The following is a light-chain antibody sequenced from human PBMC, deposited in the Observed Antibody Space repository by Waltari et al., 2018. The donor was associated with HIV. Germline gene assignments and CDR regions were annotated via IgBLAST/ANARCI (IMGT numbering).Light chain of an antibody. V-gene: IGLV8-61*01. CDR2: STN. J-gene: IGLJ2*01. Sequence: QTVVTQEPSFSVSPGGTVTLTCGLSSGSVSTIYYPRWYQQPPGQAPRTLIYSTNTRSSGVPDRFSGSILGNKAALTITGAQADDESDYYCVLYMGRGISLFGGGTKLTVL. CDR3: VLYMGRGISL. CDR1: SGSVSTIYY.